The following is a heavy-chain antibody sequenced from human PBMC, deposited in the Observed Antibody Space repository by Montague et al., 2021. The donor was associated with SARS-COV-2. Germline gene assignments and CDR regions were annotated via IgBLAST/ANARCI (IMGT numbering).Heavy chain of an antibody. Sequence: SETLSLTCTVSGDSMTYFYWSWIRQTPEKGLEWIGYIFYCGTTNYNPSLKSRVTIPVDTSKNQFSLKLSSVTAADTAVYYCARDRPPYYYDNSGHFLHGWFDPWGQGTLVTVSS. V-gene: IGHV4-59*01. J-gene: IGHJ5*02. D-gene: IGHD3-22*01. CDR2: IFYCGTT. CDR3: ARDRPPYYYDNSGHFLHGWFDP. CDR1: GDSMTYFY.